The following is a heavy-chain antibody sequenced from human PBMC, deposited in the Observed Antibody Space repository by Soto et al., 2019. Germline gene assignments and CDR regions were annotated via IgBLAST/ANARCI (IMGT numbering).Heavy chain of an antibody. V-gene: IGHV1-2*04. J-gene: IGHJ6*02. CDR2: INPNSGGT. CDR3: ARDTSSSGWYGYGMDV. CDR1: GYTFTGYY. D-gene: IGHD6-19*01. Sequence: ASVKVSCKASGYTFTGYYMHWVRQAPGQGLEWMGWINPNSGGTNYAQKFQGWVTMTRDTSISTAYMELSRLRSDDTAVYYCARDTSSSGWYGYGMDVWGQGTTVTVSS.